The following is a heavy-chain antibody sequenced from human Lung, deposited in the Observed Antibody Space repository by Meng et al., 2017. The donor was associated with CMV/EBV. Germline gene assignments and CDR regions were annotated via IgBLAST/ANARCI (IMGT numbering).Heavy chain of an antibody. J-gene: IGHJ4*02. CDR1: GFTLRSYW. D-gene: IGHD5-24*01. CDR2: IDIDGRDI. CDR3: ARGLEEYLGWEMGY. V-gene: IGHV3-74*03. Sequence: EVQLXXXXXGLVXPXXXLSLXXXVSGFTLRSYWMHWVRQAPGKGLEWVSRIDIDGRDITYADSVKGRFTISRDTAKNTLYLEMSSLRVEDTAVYYCARGLEEYLGWEMGYWGQGTLVTVSS.